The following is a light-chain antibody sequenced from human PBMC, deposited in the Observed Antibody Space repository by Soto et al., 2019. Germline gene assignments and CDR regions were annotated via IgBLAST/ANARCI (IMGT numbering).Light chain of an antibody. CDR2: ATS. Sequence: DIQMTQSPPSLSASVGDRVTITCRASQSIRTYLNWYQQKPGKAPKVLISATSNLQSGVPSRFSGSGSGTDFTPTISSLQPEDFGTYYCQQSYSTPRTFGQGTKVDIK. CDR3: QQSYSTPRT. CDR1: QSIRTY. V-gene: IGKV1-39*01. J-gene: IGKJ1*01.